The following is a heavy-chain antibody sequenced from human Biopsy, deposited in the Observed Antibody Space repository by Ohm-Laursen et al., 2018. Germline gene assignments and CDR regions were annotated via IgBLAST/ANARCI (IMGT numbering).Heavy chain of an antibody. Sequence: GSLRLSCAASGFTLSDHNMDWVRLAPGKGLEWVGRTRNNGKTYTKEYAASVKGRFTISRDDSKNSLYLQMNSLKTEDTAVYYCQSGYVANSGWGQGTLVTVSS. J-gene: IGHJ4*02. CDR1: GFTLSDHN. CDR2: TRNNGKTYTK. CDR3: QSGYVANSG. V-gene: IGHV3-72*01. D-gene: IGHD4/OR15-4a*01.